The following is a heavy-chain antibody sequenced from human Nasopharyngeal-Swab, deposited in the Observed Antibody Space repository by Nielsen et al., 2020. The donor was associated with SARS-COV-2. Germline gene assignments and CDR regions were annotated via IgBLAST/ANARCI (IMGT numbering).Heavy chain of an antibody. J-gene: IGHJ5*02. CDR2: IIPIFGTA. CDR1: GGTFSSDA. D-gene: IGHD1-1*01. V-gene: IGHV1-69*13. Sequence: SVKVSCKTSGGTFSSDAISWVRRAPGQGLEWMGGIIPIFGTANYAQKFQGRVTITADESTSIAYMELSSLRSEDTAVYYCARDPAWVKRGAYGWFDPWGQGTLVTVSS. CDR3: ARDPAWVKRGAYGWFDP.